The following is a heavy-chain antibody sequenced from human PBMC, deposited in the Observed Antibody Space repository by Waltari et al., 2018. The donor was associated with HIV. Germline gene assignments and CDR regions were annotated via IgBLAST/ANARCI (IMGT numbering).Heavy chain of an antibody. Sequence: QVQLVKSGAEVKKPGASVNMSCNTSGTSFPRYYIHWVRQAPGQGLVWMGIINPTDGRTTFSQHFLGRISMTRDTPRSTVYMELQSVQPDDTATYYCARVRCGGGGCQWAFDVWGQGTKVTVS. CDR1: GTSFPRYY. CDR3: ARVRCGGGGCQWAFDV. D-gene: IGHD2-21*01. J-gene: IGHJ3*01. V-gene: IGHV1-46*01. CDR2: INPTDGRT.